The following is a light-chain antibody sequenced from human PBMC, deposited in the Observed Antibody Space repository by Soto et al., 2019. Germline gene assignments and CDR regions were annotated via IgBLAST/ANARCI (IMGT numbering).Light chain of an antibody. J-gene: IGLJ1*01. CDR3: SSYTSSRTRV. CDR2: EVT. Sequence: QSALTQPASVSGSPGQSITISCTGTSSAIGFYNFVSWYQQYPGRAPTLMIYEVTNRPSGVSIRFSGSKSGNTASLTISGLLVEDEAHYYCSSYTSSRTRVFGTGTKLTVL. V-gene: IGLV2-14*01. CDR1: SSAIGFYNF.